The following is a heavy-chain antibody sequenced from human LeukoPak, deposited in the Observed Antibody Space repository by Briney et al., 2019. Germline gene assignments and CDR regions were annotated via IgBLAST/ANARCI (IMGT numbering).Heavy chain of an antibody. Sequence: VSVKVSCKTSGYTFTAYYTLWVRQAPGQGPEWMGWINPNNGGTNYAQKFQGRVTMTRDTSISAAYMELSRLRSDDTAVYYCARVGGFGELSWGQGTLVTASS. J-gene: IGHJ4*02. V-gene: IGHV1-2*02. CDR2: INPNNGGT. CDR3: ARVGGFGELS. CDR1: GYTFTAYY. D-gene: IGHD3-10*01.